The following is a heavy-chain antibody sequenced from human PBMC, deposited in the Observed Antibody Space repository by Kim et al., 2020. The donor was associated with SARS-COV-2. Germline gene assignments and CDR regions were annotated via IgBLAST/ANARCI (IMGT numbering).Heavy chain of an antibody. D-gene: IGHD2-2*01. V-gene: IGHV3-66*01. Sequence: GGSLRLSCAASGFTVSTYHMSWVRQAPGKGLEWVSVIFSPGATNYADSVKGRFTISRDNSKNTLYLQMNSLRAEDTAVYYCVRTGSSTTWADFDSWGQGTLVTVSS. CDR1: GFTVSTYH. CDR2: IFSPGAT. CDR3: VRTGSSTTWADFDS. J-gene: IGHJ4*02.